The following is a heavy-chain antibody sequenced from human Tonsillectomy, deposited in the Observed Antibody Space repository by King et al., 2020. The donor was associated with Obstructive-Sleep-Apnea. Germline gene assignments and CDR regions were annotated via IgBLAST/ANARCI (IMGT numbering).Heavy chain of an antibody. CDR1: GGSISRSSYY. CDR3: ARDFNNFNF. CDR2: MSFSEST. V-gene: IGHV4-39*07. J-gene: IGHJ4*02. Sequence: QLQESGPGLVKPSETLSLTCSVSGGSISRSSYYWAWIRQSPGKGLEWIGSMSFSESTYYNPSLQSRVTISIDTSKNQFSLKLTSMTAADTAVYYCARDFNNFNFWGPGTLVTVAS.